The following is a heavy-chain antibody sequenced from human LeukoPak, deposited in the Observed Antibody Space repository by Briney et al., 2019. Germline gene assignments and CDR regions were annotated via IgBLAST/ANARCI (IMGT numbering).Heavy chain of an antibody. CDR2: ISGSGGST. D-gene: IGHD3-10*01. CDR3: AKDRDEGFGELLPVVFDY. CDR1: RFTFGGYG. Sequence: GGSLRLSCAASRFTFGGYGMSWVRQAPGKGLEWVSSISGSGGSTHYADSVKGRFTISRDNSKNALFLQMNSLRAEDTAVYYCAKDRDEGFGELLPVVFDYWGQGTRVTVSS. V-gene: IGHV3-23*01. J-gene: IGHJ4*02.